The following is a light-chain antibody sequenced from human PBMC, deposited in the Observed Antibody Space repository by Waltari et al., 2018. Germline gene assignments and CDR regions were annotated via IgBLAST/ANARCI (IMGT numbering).Light chain of an antibody. CDR3: HQYYTTPYT. CDR1: QTVSYSSTNKNY. J-gene: IGKJ2*01. Sequence: DIVMTQSPDSLAVSLGERATIPCKSSQTVSYSSTNKNYLAWYQQNPGQPPKLLILWASTRESWVPDRFSGSGSGTDFTLTVSSLQAEDVAVYYCHQYYTTPYTFGQGTKLEIK. V-gene: IGKV4-1*01. CDR2: WAS.